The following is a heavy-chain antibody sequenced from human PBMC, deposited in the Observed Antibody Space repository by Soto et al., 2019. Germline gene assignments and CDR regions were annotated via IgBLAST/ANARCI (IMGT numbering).Heavy chain of an antibody. Sequence: GASVKVSCKASGGTFSSYAISWVRQAPGQGLEWMGGIIPIFGTANYAQKFQGRVTITADESTSTAYMELSSLRSEDTAVYYCARYGYSSIRYNPNNDYWGQGTLVTVSS. CDR2: IIPIFGTA. D-gene: IGHD6-13*01. V-gene: IGHV1-69*13. CDR3: ARYGYSSIRYNPNNDY. CDR1: GGTFSSYA. J-gene: IGHJ4*02.